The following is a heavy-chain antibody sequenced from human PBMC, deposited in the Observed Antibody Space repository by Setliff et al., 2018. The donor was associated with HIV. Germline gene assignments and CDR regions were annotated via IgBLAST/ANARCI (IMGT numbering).Heavy chain of an antibody. J-gene: IGHJ5*02. CDR3: GRIPYGSGSFGWFDP. CDR1: GGSFSDNY. Sequence: SETLSLTCAVYGGSFSDNYWSWIRQPPGKGLEWIGEINHSGRTKYSPSLRSRVSISVDTSKNQFSLKLSSVTAADTAVYYCGRIPYGSGSFGWFDPWGRGTLVTVPQ. CDR2: INHSGRT. D-gene: IGHD3-10*01. V-gene: IGHV4-34*01.